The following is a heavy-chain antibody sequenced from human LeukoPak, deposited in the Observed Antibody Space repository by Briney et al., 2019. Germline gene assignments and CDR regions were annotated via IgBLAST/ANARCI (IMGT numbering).Heavy chain of an antibody. J-gene: IGHJ6*04. V-gene: IGHV4-30-2*01. Sequence: PSQTLSLTCAVSGGSISSGGYSWSWIRQPPGKGLEWIGYIYHSGSTYYNPSLKSRVTISVDRSKNQFSLKLSPVTAADTAAYYCARGNSRYYYYGMDVWGKGTTVTVSS. CDR2: IYHSGST. CDR1: GGSISSGGYS. D-gene: IGHD1-7*01. CDR3: ARGNSRYYYYGMDV.